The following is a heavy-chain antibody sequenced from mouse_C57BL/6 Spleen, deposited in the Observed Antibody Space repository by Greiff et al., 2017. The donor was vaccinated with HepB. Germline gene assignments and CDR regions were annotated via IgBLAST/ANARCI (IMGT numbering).Heavy chain of an antibody. V-gene: IGHV6-6*01. J-gene: IGHJ4*01. CDR1: GFTFSDAW. CDR3: TRGEPYAMDY. CDR2: IRNKANNHAT. Sequence: DVQLQESGGGLVQPGGSMKLSCAASGFTFSDAWMDWVRQSPEKGLEWVAEIRNKANNHATYYAESVKGRFTISRDYSKSRVYLQMNSLRAEDTGIYYCTRGEPYAMDYWGQGTSVTVSS.